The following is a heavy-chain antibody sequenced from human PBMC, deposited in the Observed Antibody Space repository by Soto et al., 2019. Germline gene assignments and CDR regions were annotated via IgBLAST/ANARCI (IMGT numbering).Heavy chain of an antibody. J-gene: IGHJ4*02. D-gene: IGHD2-15*01. CDR2: ISYDGSNK. CDR1: GFTFSSYG. Sequence: GGSLRLSCAASGFTFSSYGMHWVRQAPGKGLEWVAVISYDGSNKYYADSVKGRFTISRDNSKNTLYLQMNSLRAEDTAVYYCAKVLGVGFDYWGQGTLVTVSS. CDR3: AKVLGVGFDY. V-gene: IGHV3-30*18.